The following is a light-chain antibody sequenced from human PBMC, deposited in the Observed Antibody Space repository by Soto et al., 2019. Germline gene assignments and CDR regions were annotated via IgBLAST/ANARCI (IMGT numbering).Light chain of an antibody. Sequence: QSALTQPPSASGSPGQSVTISCTGTSSDVGGYNYVSWYQQHPGKAPKLMIYEVSKRPSGVPDRFSGSKSVNTASLTVSGLQAEDEADYYCSSYAASNNFVFGGGTKVTVL. CDR2: EVS. V-gene: IGLV2-8*01. J-gene: IGLJ2*01. CDR1: SSDVGGYNY. CDR3: SSYAASNNFV.